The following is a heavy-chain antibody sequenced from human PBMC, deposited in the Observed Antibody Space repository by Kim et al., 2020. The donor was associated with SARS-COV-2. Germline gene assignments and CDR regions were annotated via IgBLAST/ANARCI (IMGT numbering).Heavy chain of an antibody. V-gene: IGHV3-23*03. J-gene: IGHJ4*02. CDR3: AKDYDSSGYPPIN. D-gene: IGHD3-22*01. Sequence: YADSVKGRFTISRDNSKNTLYLQMNSLRAEDTAVYYCAKDYDSSGYPPINWGQGTLVTVSS.